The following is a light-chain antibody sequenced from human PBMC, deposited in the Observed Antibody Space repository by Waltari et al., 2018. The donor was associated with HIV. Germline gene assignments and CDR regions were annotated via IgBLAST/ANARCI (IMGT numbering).Light chain of an antibody. CDR3: ASWDASLNGWV. J-gene: IGLJ3*02. V-gene: IGLV1-44*01. Sequence: QSVVTQPPSVSGTPGQTVTISCSGSTSNIGIKTVNWYQHLPGTAPKRLIYGNYLRPSGVPDRFSASKSGTAASLASSGLQSEDEADYYCASWDASLNGWVFGGGTKLTVL. CDR1: TSNIGIKT. CDR2: GNY.